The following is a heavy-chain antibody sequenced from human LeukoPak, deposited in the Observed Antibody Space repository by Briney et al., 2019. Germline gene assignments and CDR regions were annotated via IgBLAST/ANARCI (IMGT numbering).Heavy chain of an antibody. J-gene: IGHJ6*03. Sequence: SCKASGYTFTGYYMHWVRQAPGKGLEWVAVISYDGSNKYYADSVKGRFTISRDNSKNTLYLQMNSLRAEDTAVYYCARDGRYSYGYSSYYYYMDVWGKGTTVTVSS. CDR3: ARDGRYSYGYSSYYYYMDV. V-gene: IGHV3-30*04. D-gene: IGHD5-18*01. CDR2: ISYDGSNK. CDR1: GYTFTGYY.